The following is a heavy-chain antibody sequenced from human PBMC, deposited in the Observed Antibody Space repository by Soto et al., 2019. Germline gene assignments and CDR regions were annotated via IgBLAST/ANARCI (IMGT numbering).Heavy chain of an antibody. CDR1: GFTFSSYG. D-gene: IGHD6-13*01. CDR3: AKSRKQQRTYYYYGMDV. CDR2: ISYDGSNK. J-gene: IGHJ6*02. Sequence: QEHLVESGGGVVQPGGSLRLSCAASGFTFSSYGMHWVRQAPGKGLEWVAVISYDGSNKYYADSVKGRFTISRDNSKNTLYLQMNSLRAEDTAVYYCAKSRKQQRTYYYYGMDVWGQGTTVTVSS. V-gene: IGHV3-30*18.